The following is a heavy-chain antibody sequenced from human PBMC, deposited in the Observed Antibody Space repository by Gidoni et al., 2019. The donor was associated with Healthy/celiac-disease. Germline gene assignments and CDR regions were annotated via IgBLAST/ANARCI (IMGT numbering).Heavy chain of an antibody. CDR1: GFTLDDCT. Sequence: EVQLVASGGVVVQPGGSLRLSCAASGFTLDDCTMHWVRQAPGKGLECVSLISCDGCTTYSSDSVKGRFTISRDNSKNSLYLQMNILRTEDTALYYCAKVWIQLQAGGYFDYWGQGTLVTVSS. CDR3: AKVWIQLQAGGYFDY. CDR2: ISCDGCTT. V-gene: IGHV3-43*01. J-gene: IGHJ4*02. D-gene: IGHD5-18*01.